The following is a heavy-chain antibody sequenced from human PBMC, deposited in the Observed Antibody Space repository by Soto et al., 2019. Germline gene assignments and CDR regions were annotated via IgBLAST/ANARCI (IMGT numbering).Heavy chain of an antibody. CDR3: ARRGGAVAPDYYGMVV. D-gene: IGHD6-19*01. V-gene: IGHV4-39*01. J-gene: IGHJ6*02. CDR2: IYYSGST. CDR1: GGSISSSSYY. Sequence: QLQLQESGPGLVKPSETLSLTCTVSGGSISSSSYYWGWIRQPPGKGLEWIGSIYYSGSTYYNPALKSRVTIYVDTSKNQFSLKLSSGTAADTAVYYCARRGGAVAPDYYGMVVWGQGTTVTVSS.